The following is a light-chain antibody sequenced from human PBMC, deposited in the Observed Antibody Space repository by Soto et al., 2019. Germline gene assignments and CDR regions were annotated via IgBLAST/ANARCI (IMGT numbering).Light chain of an antibody. CDR2: AAS. CDR3: QQLNTYPLT. CDR1: QGISSY. J-gene: IGKJ4*01. V-gene: IGKV1-9*01. Sequence: DIQMTQSPSTLSGSVGDRVTITCRASQGISSYLAWYQQKPGKAPKLLIYAASILQSGVPSRFSGSESGTEFTLTISSLQPEDFATYYCQQLNTYPLTFGGGTKVDIK.